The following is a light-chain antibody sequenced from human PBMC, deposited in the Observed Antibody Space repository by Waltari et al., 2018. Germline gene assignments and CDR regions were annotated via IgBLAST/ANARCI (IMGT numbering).Light chain of an antibody. J-gene: IGLJ3*02. CDR2: DVD. CDR3: VSYTTTGTRV. Sequence: QSALTQPASVSGSPGQSITISCTGTSSHVGGYKFVSWYQQHPGKAPKFLIFDVDRRPSGISNRFSGSKSGNTASLTISGLQPEDEADYYCVSYTTTGTRVFGGGTKLTVL. CDR1: SSHVGGYKF. V-gene: IGLV2-14*03.